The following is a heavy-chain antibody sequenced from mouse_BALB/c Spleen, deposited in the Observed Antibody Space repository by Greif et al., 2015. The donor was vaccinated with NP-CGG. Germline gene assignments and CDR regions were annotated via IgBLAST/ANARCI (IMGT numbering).Heavy chain of an antibody. D-gene: IGHD2-2*01. CDR2: IDPAICNT. CDR1: GFNIKDTY. V-gene: IGHV14-3*02. J-gene: IGHJ2*01. Sequence: DVQLQESGAELVKPGASVKLSCTASGFNIKDTYLHWVKQRPEQGLEWIGRIDPAICNTKYDRKFQGKATITADTSSNTAYLQLSSLTSEDSAVYYCASYVYGYYFDYWGQGTTLTVSS. CDR3: ASYVYGYYFDY.